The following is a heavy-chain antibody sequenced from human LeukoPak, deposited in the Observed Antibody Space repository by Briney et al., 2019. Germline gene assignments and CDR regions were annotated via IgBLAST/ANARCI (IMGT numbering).Heavy chain of an antibody. CDR3: AELGYYDSRSPFVF. Sequence: PGGSLRLSCAASGFTFSSYAMSWVRQAPGKGLEGVSANSGSGGSTYYADSVKGRFTISRDNSKNTLYLQMNSLRAEDTAVYYCAELGYYDSRSPFVFWGQGTLVTVSS. V-gene: IGHV3-23*01. D-gene: IGHD3-22*01. J-gene: IGHJ4*02. CDR2: NSGSGGST. CDR1: GFTFSSYA.